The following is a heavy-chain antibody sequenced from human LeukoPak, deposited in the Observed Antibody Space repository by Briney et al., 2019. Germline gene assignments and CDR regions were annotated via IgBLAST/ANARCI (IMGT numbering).Heavy chain of an antibody. CDR3: ARGASHDYGDCVGSKYYGMDV. D-gene: IGHD4-17*01. J-gene: IGHJ6*02. Sequence: ASVKVSCKASGYTFTSYGISWVRQAPGQGLEWMGWISAYNGNTNYAQKLQGRVTMTTDTSTSTAYMELRSLRSDDTAVYYCARGASHDYGDCVGSKYYGMDVWGQGTTVTVSS. V-gene: IGHV1-18*04. CDR1: GYTFTSYG. CDR2: ISAYNGNT.